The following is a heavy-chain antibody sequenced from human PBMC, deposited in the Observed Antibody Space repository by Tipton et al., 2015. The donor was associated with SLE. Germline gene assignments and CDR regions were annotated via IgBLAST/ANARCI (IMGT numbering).Heavy chain of an antibody. J-gene: IGHJ5*02. Sequence: TLSLTCAVYGGSFSGYYWSWIRQPPGKGLEWIGGINHSGSTNYNPSLKSRVTTSVDTSKNQFSLKLTSVTAADTAVYYCARGTTFDFWSGSWFDPWGQGTLVTVSS. CDR2: INHSGST. D-gene: IGHD3-3*01. V-gene: IGHV4-34*01. CDR3: ARGTTFDFWSGSWFDP. CDR1: GGSFSGYY.